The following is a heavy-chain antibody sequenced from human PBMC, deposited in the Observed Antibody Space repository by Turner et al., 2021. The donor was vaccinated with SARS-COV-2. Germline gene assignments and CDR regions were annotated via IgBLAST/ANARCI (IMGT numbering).Heavy chain of an antibody. J-gene: IGHJ6*02. CDR2: IHYSGST. Sequence: QVQLPESGPGLVKPSETLFPTCTVSGGSISSYYWSWIRQPPGKGLEWIGYIHYSGSTNYNPSLKGRVTISVDTSKNQFSLKLSSVTAADTAVYYCARHGFSGWDGGGMDVWGQGTTVTVSS. CDR1: GGSISSYY. D-gene: IGHD6-19*01. CDR3: ARHGFSGWDGGGMDV. V-gene: IGHV4-59*08.